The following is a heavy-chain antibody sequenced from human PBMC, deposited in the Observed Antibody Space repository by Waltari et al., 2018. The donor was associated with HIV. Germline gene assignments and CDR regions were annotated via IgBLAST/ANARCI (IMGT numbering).Heavy chain of an antibody. CDR1: GGPIRSYY. CDR2: IYTSGST. Sequence: QVQLQVSAPGLVKPPETLSLTCTASGGPIRSYYGRWLRQPAGKGLEWIGRIYTSGSTNYTPSLKSRVTTSVDTSKNQFSLKLSSVTAADTAVYYCARDGDIVVVPAAPPWFDPWGQGTLVTVSS. J-gene: IGHJ5*02. D-gene: IGHD2-2*01. CDR3: ARDGDIVVVPAAPPWFDP. V-gene: IGHV4-4*07.